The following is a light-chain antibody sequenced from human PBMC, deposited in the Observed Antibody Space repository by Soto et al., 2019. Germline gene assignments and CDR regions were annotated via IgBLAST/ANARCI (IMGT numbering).Light chain of an antibody. CDR3: QQCYSSLWM. V-gene: IGKV1-39*01. Sequence: DIQMTQSPSSLSASVGDRVTITCRASQNIRSYLNWYQQKPGKAPQLLIYATSSLQTGVPSRFSASGSGTDFSRVISDLQPEDSATYCCQQCYSSLWMSGRGTKLEI. CDR2: ATS. CDR1: QNIRSY. J-gene: IGKJ1*01.